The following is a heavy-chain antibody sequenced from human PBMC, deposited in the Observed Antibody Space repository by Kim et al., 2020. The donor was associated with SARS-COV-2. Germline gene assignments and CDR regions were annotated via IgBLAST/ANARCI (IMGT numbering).Heavy chain of an antibody. CDR1: GYTFGNYA. CDR3: ARPRSNTWFH. CDR2: ISSSGDTI. Sequence: GGSLRLSCAASGYTFGNYAMRWVRQTAEKGLEWVSGISSSGDTIFYAASVKGRFTISRDNSKNTLYLQMNGLRAEDTAVYSCARPRSNTWFH. J-gene: IGHJ5*02. V-gene: IGHV3-23*01.